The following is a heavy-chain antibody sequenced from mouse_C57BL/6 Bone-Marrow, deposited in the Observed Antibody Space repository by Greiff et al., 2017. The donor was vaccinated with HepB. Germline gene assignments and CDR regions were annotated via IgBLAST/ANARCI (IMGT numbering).Heavy chain of an antibody. Sequence: QVQLQQSGAELVKPGASVKLSCKASGYTFTEYTIHWVKQRSGQGLEWIGWFYPGSGSIKYNEKFKDKATLTADKSSSTVYMELSRLTSEDSAVYFCARHEEPSYYYGSSLFAYWGQGTLVTVSA. V-gene: IGHV1-62-2*01. CDR2: FYPGSGSI. CDR1: GYTFTEYT. CDR3: ARHEEPSYYYGSSLFAY. D-gene: IGHD1-1*01. J-gene: IGHJ3*01.